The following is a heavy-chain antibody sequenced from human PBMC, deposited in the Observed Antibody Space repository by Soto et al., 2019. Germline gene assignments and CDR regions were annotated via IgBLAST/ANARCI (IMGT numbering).Heavy chain of an antibody. J-gene: IGHJ6*02. CDR3: AKRRGDHSNYSWCIDV. CDR1: GFTFNNYG. CDR2: ISYDGSHK. Sequence: QVQLVESGGGVVQPGRSLRLSCAASGFTFNNYGMHSFRQAPGKGLVWVTVISYDGSHKYYADSVKGRFTISRYNSKNTLYLPMNSLRDEDTAVYYCAKRRGDHSNYSWCIDVWGQGTTVTVSS. V-gene: IGHV3-30*18. D-gene: IGHD4-4*01.